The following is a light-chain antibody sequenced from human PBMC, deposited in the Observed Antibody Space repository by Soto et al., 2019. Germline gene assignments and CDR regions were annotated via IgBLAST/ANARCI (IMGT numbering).Light chain of an antibody. CDR3: QSYDSSLSGHVI. J-gene: IGLJ2*01. Sequence: QSVLTQPPSVSGAPGQRVTISCSGSGSNIGAGYDVHWYQHLPGAAPKLLIYGNSNRPSGVPDRFSGSKSGTSASLAITGLQAEDEADYYCQSYDSSLSGHVIFGGGTKLTVL. CDR1: GSNIGAGYD. CDR2: GNS. V-gene: IGLV1-40*01.